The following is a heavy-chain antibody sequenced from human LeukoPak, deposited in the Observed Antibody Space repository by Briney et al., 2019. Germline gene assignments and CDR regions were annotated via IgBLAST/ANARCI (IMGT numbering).Heavy chain of an antibody. V-gene: IGHV3-30-3*01. CDR1: GFTFSSYA. Sequence: GGSLRLSCAASGFTFSSYAMHWVRQAPGKGLEWVAVISYDGSNKYYADSVKGRFTISRDNSKNTLYLQMNSLRAEDTAVYYCARDLDSDYFDYWGQGTLVTVSS. D-gene: IGHD3-3*01. CDR2: ISYDGSNK. J-gene: IGHJ4*02. CDR3: ARDLDSDYFDY.